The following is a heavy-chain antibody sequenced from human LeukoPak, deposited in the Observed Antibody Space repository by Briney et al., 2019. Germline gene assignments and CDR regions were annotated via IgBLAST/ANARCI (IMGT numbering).Heavy chain of an antibody. D-gene: IGHD3-22*01. J-gene: IGHJ6*02. V-gene: IGHV3-9*01. CDR2: ITWNRDNI. CDR1: GFTFDDYA. CDR3: AKDLSSAITSALVLDV. Sequence: GGSLRLSCTVSGFTFDDYAMHCVRHTPGKGREWVAGITWNRDNIGYGDSVKGRFTISRDNVKNVLYLQMNSLRPEDTALYYCAKDLSSAITSALVLDVWGQGTTV.